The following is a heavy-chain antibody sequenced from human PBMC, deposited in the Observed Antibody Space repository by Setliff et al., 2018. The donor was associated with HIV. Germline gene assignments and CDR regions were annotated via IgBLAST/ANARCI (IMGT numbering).Heavy chain of an antibody. J-gene: IGHJ4*02. D-gene: IGHD6-6*01. V-gene: IGHV1-46*02. CDR1: AYTFNSYY. CDR3: ARDHIAARSVDY. Sequence: GASVKVSCKTSAYTFNSYYMHWIRQAPGQGLEWMGLIGPSGSSTTYAQNFQGRVTMSRDTFTNTVYMELSSLRSEDTAVYYCARDHIAARSVDYWGQGTLVTVSS. CDR2: IGPSGSST.